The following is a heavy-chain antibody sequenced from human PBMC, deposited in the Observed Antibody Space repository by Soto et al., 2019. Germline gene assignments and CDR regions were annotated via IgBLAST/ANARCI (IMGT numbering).Heavy chain of an antibody. Sequence: GAPAEVSSEARRYGITCSYSHSVCQEPGQGLEWMGWINPFDGSRMFAQSFQGRVTMTRDTSTSTVYMEVSSLRSEDTAVYYCSRVDPGETSPFDHWGQGTLVTVSS. CDR1: RYGITCSY. D-gene: IGHD3-10*01. CDR3: SRVDPGETSPFDH. CDR2: INPFDGSR. V-gene: IGHV1-46*03. J-gene: IGHJ4*02.